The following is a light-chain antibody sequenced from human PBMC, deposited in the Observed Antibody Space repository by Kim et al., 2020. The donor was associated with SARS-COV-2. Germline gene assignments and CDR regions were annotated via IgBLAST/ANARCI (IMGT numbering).Light chain of an antibody. J-gene: IGLJ1*01. CDR2: GKN. CDR3: NSRDSSGNHRGV. V-gene: IGLV3-19*01. CDR1: SLRSYY. Sequence: LGQTGRITCQGDSLRSYYASWYQQKPGQAPVLVIYGKNNRPSGIPDRFSGSSSGNTASLTITGAQAEDEADYYCNSRDSSGNHRGVFGTGTKVTVL.